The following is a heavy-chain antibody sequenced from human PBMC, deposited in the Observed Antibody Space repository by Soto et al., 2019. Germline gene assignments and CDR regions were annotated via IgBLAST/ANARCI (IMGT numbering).Heavy chain of an antibody. CDR2: IRNKANSYTT. CDR3: TRDLTGYYNADY. CDR1: GFTFSDHY. D-gene: IGHD3-9*01. Sequence: GGSLRLSCAASGFTFSDHYMDWLRQAPGKGLEWVGRIRNKANSYTTEYAASVKGRFTISRDDSKNSLYLQMNSLKTEDTAVYYCTRDLTGYYNADYWGQGTLVTVSS. J-gene: IGHJ4*02. V-gene: IGHV3-72*01.